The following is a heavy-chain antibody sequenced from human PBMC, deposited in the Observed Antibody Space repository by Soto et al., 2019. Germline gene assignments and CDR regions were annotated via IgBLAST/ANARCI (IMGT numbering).Heavy chain of an antibody. D-gene: IGHD3-22*01. V-gene: IGHV3-33*01. Sequence: QVQLVESGGGVVQPGRSLRLSCAASGFTFSSYGMHWVRQAPGKGLEWAAVIWYDGSNKYYADSVKGRFTISRDNSKNTLYLQMNSLRAEDTAVYYCARDLTTEPYYYYYGMDVWGQGTTVTVSS. CDR3: ARDLTTEPYYYYYGMDV. CDR2: IWYDGSNK. CDR1: GFTFSSYG. J-gene: IGHJ6*02.